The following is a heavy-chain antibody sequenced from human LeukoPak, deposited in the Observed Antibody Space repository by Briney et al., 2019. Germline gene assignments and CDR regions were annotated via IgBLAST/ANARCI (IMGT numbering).Heavy chain of an antibody. CDR1: GFTFSSYS. Sequence: GGSLRLSCAASGFTFSSYSMNWVRQAPGKGLEWVSSISSSSNYIYYADSVEGRFTISRDNAKNSLYLQMNSLRAEDTALYYCARDHSSYYYDSSGYLAWGQGTLVTVSS. D-gene: IGHD3-22*01. CDR3: ARDHSSYYYDSSGYLA. V-gene: IGHV3-21*01. J-gene: IGHJ5*02. CDR2: ISSSSNYI.